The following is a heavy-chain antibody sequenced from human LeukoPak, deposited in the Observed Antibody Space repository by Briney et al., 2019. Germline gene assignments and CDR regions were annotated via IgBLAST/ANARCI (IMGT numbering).Heavy chain of an antibody. Sequence: SETLSLTCTVSGGSISSYYWSWIRQPAGKGLEWIGRIYTSGSTNYNPSLKSRVTMSVDTSKNQFSLKLSSVTAADTAVYYCARGTAYDSSGYAFDYWGQGTLATVSS. V-gene: IGHV4-4*07. CDR2: IYTSGST. CDR3: ARGTAYDSSGYAFDY. J-gene: IGHJ4*02. D-gene: IGHD3-22*01. CDR1: GGSISSYY.